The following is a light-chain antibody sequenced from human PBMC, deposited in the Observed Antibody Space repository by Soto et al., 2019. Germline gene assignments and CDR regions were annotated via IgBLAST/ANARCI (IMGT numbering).Light chain of an antibody. CDR3: AAWDDSLSGVL. CDR1: SSNIGDNY. V-gene: IGLV1-47*01. J-gene: IGLJ2*01. Sequence: QSVLTQPPSASGTPGQRVTISCSGGSSNIGDNYVHWYQQLPGTAPKLLIYRNYQRPSGVPDRFSGSKSGTSASLVISGLRSEDEADYYCAAWDDSLSGVLFGGGTKLTVL. CDR2: RNY.